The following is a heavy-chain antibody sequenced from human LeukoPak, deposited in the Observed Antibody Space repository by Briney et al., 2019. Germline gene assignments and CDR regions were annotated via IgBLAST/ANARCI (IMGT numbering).Heavy chain of an antibody. Sequence: GWSLRLSCAASGFTFDDYAMQWVRLSPGKGLEWVSRIDWNSRSTVYADSVRGRFTISRDNAKNSLYLQTNSLRPEDTALYYCARDRRPLTGYNAQDYWGQGTLVTVSS. CDR3: ARDRRPLTGYNAQDY. CDR2: IDWNSRST. CDR1: GFTFDDYA. V-gene: IGHV3-9*01. J-gene: IGHJ4*02. D-gene: IGHD3-9*01.